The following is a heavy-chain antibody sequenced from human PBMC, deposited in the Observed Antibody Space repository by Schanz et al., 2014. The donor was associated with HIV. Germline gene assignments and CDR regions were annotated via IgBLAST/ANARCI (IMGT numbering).Heavy chain of an antibody. V-gene: IGHV3-33*06. J-gene: IGHJ6*02. Sequence: VQLVESGGGLVQPGGSLRLSCAASGFTFSSYAMHWVRQAPGKGLEWVAVIWYDGSNKYYADSVKGRFTISRDNSKNTLFLQMNSLRAEDTAVYYCTKEVPPDVWGQGTTVTVPS. D-gene: IGHD1-1*01. CDR2: IWYDGSNK. CDR3: TKEVPPDV. CDR1: GFTFSSYA.